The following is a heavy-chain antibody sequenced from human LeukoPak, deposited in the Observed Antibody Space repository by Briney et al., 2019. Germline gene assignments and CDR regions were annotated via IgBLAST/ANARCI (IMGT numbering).Heavy chain of an antibody. D-gene: IGHD3-3*01. CDR3: ARAYDFWSGYGYYFDY. Sequence: SETLSLTCAVYGGSFSGYYWSWIRQPPGKGLEWIGEINHSGSTNYNPSLKSRVTISVDTSKNQFSLKLSSVTAADTAVYYCARAYDFWSGYGYYFDYWGQGTLVTVSS. CDR1: GGSFSGYY. V-gene: IGHV4-34*01. J-gene: IGHJ4*02. CDR2: INHSGST.